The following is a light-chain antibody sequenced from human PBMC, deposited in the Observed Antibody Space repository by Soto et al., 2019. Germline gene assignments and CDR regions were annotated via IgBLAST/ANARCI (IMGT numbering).Light chain of an antibody. CDR3: QQYGRSPLT. V-gene: IGKV3-20*01. Sequence: EIVLTQSPDNLSLSPGERATLSYRASQGVKNNYLAWYQQKPGQAPTFLIYDASSRATGIPDRFSGSGSETDITLTISRLEPEDFAVYYRQQYGRSPLTFGGGTKVEIK. CDR1: QGVKNNY. J-gene: IGKJ4*01. CDR2: DAS.